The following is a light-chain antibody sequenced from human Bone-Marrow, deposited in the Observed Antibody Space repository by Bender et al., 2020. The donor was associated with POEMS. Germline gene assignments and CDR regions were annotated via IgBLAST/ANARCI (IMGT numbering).Light chain of an antibody. CDR1: SSDVGGYNY. J-gene: IGLJ2*01. V-gene: IGLV2-14*03. CDR2: DVN. CDR3: GSYAGSNII. Sequence: SALTQPASVSGSPGQSITISCTGTSSDVGGYNYVSWYQQQPGKAPKLLIYDVNYRPSGVSFRFSGSKSGNTASLTISGLQAEDEAVYYCGSYAGSNIIFGGGTKLTVL.